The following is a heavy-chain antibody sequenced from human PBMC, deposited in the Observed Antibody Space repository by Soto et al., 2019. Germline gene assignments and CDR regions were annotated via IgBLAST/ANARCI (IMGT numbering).Heavy chain of an antibody. J-gene: IGHJ4*02. Sequence: GGSLRLSCSASGFTFSDYAMHWVRQAPGKGLEYVSSISSDGRPTYYADSVKGRFAISRDNSRNTLYLQMSSLRAEDTAVSYCAKDRWIDYWGQGTLVTVSS. V-gene: IGHV3-64D*06. CDR3: AKDRWIDY. D-gene: IGHD2-15*01. CDR1: GFTFSDYA. CDR2: ISSDGRPT.